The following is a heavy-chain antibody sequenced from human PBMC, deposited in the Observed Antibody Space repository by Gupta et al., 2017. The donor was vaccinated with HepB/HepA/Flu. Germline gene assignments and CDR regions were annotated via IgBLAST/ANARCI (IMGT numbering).Heavy chain of an antibody. D-gene: IGHD3-10*01. J-gene: IGHJ3*02. CDR1: EFTVSSNY. Sequence: VQLVESGGGLIQPGGSLRLSCAASEFTVSSNYMMWVRQAPGKGLEWVSVIFSGTTTNYADSVKGRFTISRDNSKNTLYLQMNSLRVEDTAMYDGVVRGIITPDAFDIWGRGTMGTVSS. CDR2: IFSGTTT. CDR3: VVRGIITPDAFDI. V-gene: IGHV3-53*01.